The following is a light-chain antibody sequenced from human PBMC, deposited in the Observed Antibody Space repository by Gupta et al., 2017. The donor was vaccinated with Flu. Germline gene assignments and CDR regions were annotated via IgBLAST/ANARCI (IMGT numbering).Light chain of an antibody. Sequence: QSVLTQPPSACGTPGHGVTISCIGSISNLGKNYVFWYQQLTGTAPKLLIYRNNQRPSGVPDRFSGSKSGTSGSLAISGLRSEDEADYYCASWDASLSGPVFGGGTKLTVL. CDR2: RNN. CDR3: ASWDASLSGPV. CDR1: ISNLGKNY. V-gene: IGLV1-47*01. J-gene: IGLJ3*02.